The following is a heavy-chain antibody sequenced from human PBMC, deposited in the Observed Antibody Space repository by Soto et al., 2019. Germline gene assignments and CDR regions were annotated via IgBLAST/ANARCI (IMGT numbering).Heavy chain of an antibody. V-gene: IGHV4-34*12. CDR3: ARLMGYCSSTSFSTVFDY. D-gene: IGHD2-2*01. Sequence: QVQLQQWGAGLLKPSETLSLTCAVYGGSFSGYYWSWIRQPPGKGLEWIGEIIHSGSTNNNPSLTSRVTISVDTSKNHFALRLSSVTASDSAVYYCARLMGYCSSTSFSTVFDYWAQGTLVTVSS. CDR2: IIHSGST. J-gene: IGHJ4*02. CDR1: GGSFSGYY.